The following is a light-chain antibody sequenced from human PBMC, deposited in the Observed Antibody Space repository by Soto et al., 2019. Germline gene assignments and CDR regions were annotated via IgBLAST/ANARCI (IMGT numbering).Light chain of an antibody. CDR3: HQLNTYQFT. J-gene: IGKJ3*01. Sequence: DIQLTQSPSFLSASVGDRVTITCRASQGISSYLAWYQEKPGKAPKLLIYAASTLQSGVPSRFSGSGSGTEFTLTISSLQPEDFATYYCHQLNTYQFTFGPGTKVDIK. V-gene: IGKV1-9*01. CDR1: QGISSY. CDR2: AAS.